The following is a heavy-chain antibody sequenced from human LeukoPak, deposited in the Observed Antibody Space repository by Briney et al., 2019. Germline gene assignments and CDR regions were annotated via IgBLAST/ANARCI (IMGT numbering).Heavy chain of an antibody. CDR2: IYYSGST. D-gene: IGHD6-13*01. J-gene: IGHJ3*02. Sequence: SETLSLTCTVSGGSISSSSYYWGWIRQPPGKGLEWIGSIYYSGSTYYNPSLKSRVTISVDTSKNQFSLKLSSVTAADTAVYYCARLIGVGYSSSSGASDIWGQGTMVTVSS. CDR1: GGSISSSSYY. CDR3: ARLIGVGYSSSSGASDI. V-gene: IGHV4-39*01.